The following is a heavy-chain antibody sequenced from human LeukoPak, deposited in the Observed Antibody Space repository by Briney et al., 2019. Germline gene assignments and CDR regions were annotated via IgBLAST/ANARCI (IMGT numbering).Heavy chain of an antibody. J-gene: IGHJ4*02. Sequence: PGGSLRLSCAASGFIFSNYAMHWVRQAPGKGLEWVALISYDGSNKYYADSVKGRFTISRDNSKNTLYLQMNSLRAEDTAVYYCAKGSGSYTWDYWGQGTLVTVSS. D-gene: IGHD1-26*01. CDR2: ISYDGSNK. CDR1: GFIFSNYA. V-gene: IGHV3-30*04. CDR3: AKGSGSYTWDY.